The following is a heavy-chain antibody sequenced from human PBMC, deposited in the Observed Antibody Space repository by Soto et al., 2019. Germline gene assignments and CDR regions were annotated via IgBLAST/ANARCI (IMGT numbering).Heavy chain of an antibody. CDR1: GYTFTSYD. Sequence: ASVKVSCKASGYTFTSYDINWVRQATGQGLEWMGWMNPNSGNTGYAQKFQGRVTMTRNTSMSTAYMELSSQRSEDIDVYYCARLFVVVVAARRAIFYYYYYGMDVWGQGTTVTVSS. V-gene: IGHV1-8*01. J-gene: IGHJ6*02. D-gene: IGHD2-15*01. CDR2: MNPNSGNT. CDR3: ARLFVVVVAARRAIFYYYYYGMDV.